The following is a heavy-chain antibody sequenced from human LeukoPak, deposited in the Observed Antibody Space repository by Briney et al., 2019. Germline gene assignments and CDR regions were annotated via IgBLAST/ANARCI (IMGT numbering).Heavy chain of an antibody. CDR3: ARAGLVVIPDI. Sequence: ASVKVSCKASGYTFTDYYMHWVRRAPGQGLEWMGWINPNSGDTNYAQNFQGRVTMTRDTSISTAYMELSRLRSDDTAVYYCARAGLVVIPDIWGQGTLVTVSS. V-gene: IGHV1-2*02. CDR2: INPNSGDT. J-gene: IGHJ4*02. D-gene: IGHD2-8*02. CDR1: GYTFTDYY.